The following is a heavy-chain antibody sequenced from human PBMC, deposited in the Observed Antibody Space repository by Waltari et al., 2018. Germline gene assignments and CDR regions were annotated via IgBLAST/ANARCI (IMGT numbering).Heavy chain of an antibody. CDR2: INPNSGGT. D-gene: IGHD3-16*01. CDR1: GYTFTGYY. J-gene: IGHJ6*02. Sequence: QVQLVQSGAEVKKPGASVKVSCKASGYTFTGYYMHWVRQAPGQGLEWMGLINPNSGGTNYAQKFQGRVTMTRDTSISTAYMELSRLRSDDTAVYYCARGRTSRNPLRYYYYGMDVWGQGTTVTVSS. V-gene: IGHV1-2*02. CDR3: ARGRTSRNPLRYYYYGMDV.